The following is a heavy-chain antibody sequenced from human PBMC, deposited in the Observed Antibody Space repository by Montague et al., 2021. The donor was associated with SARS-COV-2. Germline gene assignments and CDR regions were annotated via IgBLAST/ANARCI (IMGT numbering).Heavy chain of an antibody. CDR1: GGSISSSSYY. V-gene: IGHV4-39*01. D-gene: IGHD2-21*01. CDR2: IYDGRST. CDR3: ARQGGDIVVVNALRGQYYFDY. Sequence: SETLSLTCTVSGGSISSSSYYWGWIRQPPGKGLEWIGTIYDGRSTYYXXXLKSRVTISVDTSKNQFSLKLSSVTAAATAVYYCARQGGDIVVVNALRGQYYFDYWGQGTLVTVSS. J-gene: IGHJ4*02.